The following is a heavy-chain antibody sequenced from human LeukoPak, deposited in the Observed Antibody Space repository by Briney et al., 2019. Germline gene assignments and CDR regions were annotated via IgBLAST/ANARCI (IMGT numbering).Heavy chain of an antibody. D-gene: IGHD5-24*01. Sequence: KPSETLSLTCAVYGGAFSGYYLTWVRPPPGEGLGRIGEIHYSGRINYNPSLKSRVTISADTSNNHFSLKMNSVTAADTAVYYCSRGTDAYKCGNSWGQGTLVTVS. CDR3: SRGTDAYKCGNS. V-gene: IGHV4-34*01. CDR1: GGAFSGYY. J-gene: IGHJ4*02. CDR2: IHYSGRI.